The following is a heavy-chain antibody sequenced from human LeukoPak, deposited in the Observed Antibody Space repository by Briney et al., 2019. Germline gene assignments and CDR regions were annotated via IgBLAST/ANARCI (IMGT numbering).Heavy chain of an antibody. CDR3: ARRGDGYVY. CDR2: IYPGDCDT. J-gene: IGHJ4*02. V-gene: IGHV5-51*01. CDR1: GYSFTSYW. Sequence: GEPLTISCKGSGYSFTSYWIGWVRQMPGKGLEWMGIIYPGDCDTTYRPSFQGPAIISAATCISSAYLQSSSPTAADTAMYYCARRGDGYVYWGQGTLVTVSS. D-gene: IGHD5-24*01.